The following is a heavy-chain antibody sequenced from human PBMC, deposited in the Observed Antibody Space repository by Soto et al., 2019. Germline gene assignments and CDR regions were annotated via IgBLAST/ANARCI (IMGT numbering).Heavy chain of an antibody. V-gene: IGHV3-23*01. CDR2: ISGSGGST. CDR1: GFTFSSYA. Sequence: EVQLLESGGGLVQPGGSLRLSCAASGFTFSSYAMSWVRQAPGKGLEWVSAISGSGGSTYYADSVKGRFTISRDNSKNTLYLQMNSLRAEDTAVYYCSSAAREYYYYGMDVWGQGTTVTVSS. CDR3: SSAAREYYYYGMDV. J-gene: IGHJ6*02.